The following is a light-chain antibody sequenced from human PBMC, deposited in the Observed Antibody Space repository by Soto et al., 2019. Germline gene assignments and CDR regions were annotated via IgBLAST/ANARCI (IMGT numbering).Light chain of an antibody. J-gene: IGLJ3*02. Sequence: QSVLTQPRSVSGSPGQSVTISCIGTSSDVVSWYQQHPDKAPKLIIYYVTQRPSGVPDRFSASKSVNTASLTISGLQAEDEADYYCCSSAGGFTWVFGGGTKVTVL. CDR2: YVT. CDR1: SSDV. CDR3: CSSAGGFTWV. V-gene: IGLV2-11*01.